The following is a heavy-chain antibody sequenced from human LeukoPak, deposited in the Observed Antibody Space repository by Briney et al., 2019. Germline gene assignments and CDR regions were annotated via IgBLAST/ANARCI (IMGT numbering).Heavy chain of an antibody. Sequence: GGSVRLSCAASGFTFSSYGMHWVRQAPGKGLEWVAVIWYDGSNKYYADSVKGRFTISRDNSKNTLYLQMDSLRAEDTAVYYCARDPGVRWLVGFDYWGQGTLVTVSS. CDR2: IWYDGSNK. CDR3: ARDPGVRWLVGFDY. CDR1: GFTFSSYG. J-gene: IGHJ4*02. V-gene: IGHV3-33*01. D-gene: IGHD6-19*01.